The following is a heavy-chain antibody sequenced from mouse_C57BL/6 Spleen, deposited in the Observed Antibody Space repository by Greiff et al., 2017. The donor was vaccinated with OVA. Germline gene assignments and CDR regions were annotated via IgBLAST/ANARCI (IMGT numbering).Heavy chain of an antibody. J-gene: IGHJ4*01. CDR3: TRKTMIARSMDD. D-gene: IGHD2-4*01. CDR1: GYTFTDYE. V-gene: IGHV1-15*01. Sequence: VQLQQSGAELVRPGASVTLSCKASGYTFTDYEMHWVKQTPVHGLEWIGAIDPETGGTAYNQKFKGKAILTADKSYSTAYMYLRSLTSEDSAVYYCTRKTMIARSMDDWGQGTSVTVAS. CDR2: IDPETGGT.